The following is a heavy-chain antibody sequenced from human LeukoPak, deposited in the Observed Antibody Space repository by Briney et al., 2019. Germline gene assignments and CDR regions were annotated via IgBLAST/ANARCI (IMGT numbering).Heavy chain of an antibody. Sequence: GGSLKISCKGSGYSFTSYWIRWVRQMPGKGLEWMGIIYPGDSDTRYSPSFQGQVTISADKSISTAYLQWSSLKASDTAMYYCARKGSGWYEGRDWFDPWGQGTLVTVSS. V-gene: IGHV5-51*01. CDR3: ARKGSGWYEGRDWFDP. J-gene: IGHJ5*02. CDR2: IYPGDSDT. D-gene: IGHD6-19*01. CDR1: GYSFTSYW.